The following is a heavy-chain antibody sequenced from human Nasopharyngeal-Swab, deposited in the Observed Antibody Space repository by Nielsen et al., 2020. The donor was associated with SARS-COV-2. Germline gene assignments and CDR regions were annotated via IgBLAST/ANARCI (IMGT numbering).Heavy chain of an antibody. Sequence: SVKVSCKASGFTFTSSAVQWVRQARGQRLEWIGWIVVGSGYTNYAQKFQERVTITRDMSTSTAYTEVSSLRSEDTAVYFCAADLQTTMAHWYFDLWGRGTLVTVSS. J-gene: IGHJ2*01. CDR2: IVVGSGYT. D-gene: IGHD1/OR15-1a*01. CDR3: AADLQTTMAHWYFDL. CDR1: GFTFTSSA. V-gene: IGHV1-58*01.